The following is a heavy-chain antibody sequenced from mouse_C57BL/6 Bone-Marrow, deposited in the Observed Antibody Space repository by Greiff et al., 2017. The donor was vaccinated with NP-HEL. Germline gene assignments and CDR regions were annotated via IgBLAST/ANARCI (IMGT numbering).Heavy chain of an antibody. J-gene: IGHJ1*03. V-gene: IGHV1-54*01. CDR3: AREGTGTGYSWCFDV. CDR2: INPGSGGT. D-gene: IGHD4-1*01. CDR1: GYAFTNYL. Sequence: QVQLQQSGAELVRPGTSVKVSCKASGYAFTNYLIEWVKQRPGQGLEWIGVINPGSGGTNYNEKFKGKATLTADKSSSTAYMQLSSLTSEDSAVYFWAREGTGTGYSWCFDVWGTGTTLTVSS.